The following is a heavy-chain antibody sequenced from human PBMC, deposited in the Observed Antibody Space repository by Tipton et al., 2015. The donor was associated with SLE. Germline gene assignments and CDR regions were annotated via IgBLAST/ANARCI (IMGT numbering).Heavy chain of an antibody. V-gene: IGHV4-4*09. D-gene: IGHD6-19*01. CDR1: GGSFSGYY. CDR3: ARDMDWSSGWYPLGY. J-gene: IGHJ3*01. CDR2: IYTSGST. Sequence: TLSLTCAVYGGSFSGYYWSWIRQPPGKGLEWIGYIYTSGSTNYNPSLKSRVTISVDTSKNQFSLKLSSVTAADTAVYYCARDMDWSSGWYPLGYWGQGTMVTVSS.